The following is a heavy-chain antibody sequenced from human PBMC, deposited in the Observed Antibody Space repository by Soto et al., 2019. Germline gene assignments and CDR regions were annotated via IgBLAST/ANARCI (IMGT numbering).Heavy chain of an antibody. J-gene: IGHJ4*02. Sequence: TSETLSLTCLVSGASIISSDWWIWVRQTPGKGLEWIGYVYYSGTTYSHPSLNSRVSISVDTSENQFSLRLTSVTAADTAVYYCVTVNLVGAAYYFDYWGPGTLVTVSS. CDR2: VYYSGTT. V-gene: IGHV4-30-4*01. CDR3: VTVNLVGAAYYFDY. CDR1: GASIISSDW. D-gene: IGHD1-26*01.